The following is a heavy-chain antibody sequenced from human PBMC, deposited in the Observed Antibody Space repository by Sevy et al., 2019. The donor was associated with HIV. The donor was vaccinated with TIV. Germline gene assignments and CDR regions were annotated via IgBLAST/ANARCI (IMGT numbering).Heavy chain of an antibody. CDR3: ARALYLDSIGYHSAYAFDI. D-gene: IGHD3-22*01. CDR2: INPKSDAP. CDR1: GYTFTDYY. J-gene: IGHJ3*02. Sequence: ASVKVSCKASGYTFTDYYIHWMRQAPGQGLEWMGWINPKSDAPLYAQKFQGRITMTTDTSTSKGYMELSRLRSDDTAMYFCARALYLDSIGYHSAYAFDIWAQGTMVTVSS. V-gene: IGHV1-2*02.